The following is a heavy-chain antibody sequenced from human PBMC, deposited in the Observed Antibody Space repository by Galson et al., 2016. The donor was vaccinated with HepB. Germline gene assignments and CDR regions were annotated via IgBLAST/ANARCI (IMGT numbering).Heavy chain of an antibody. CDR1: GFTFNNYA. CDR2: ISNNGGTT. Sequence: SLRLSCAASGFTFNNYAMHWVRQAPGKGLEQVSSISNNGGTTYYADSVKGRFTISRDNSKNTLYLQMGSLRAEDTALYYCARLDFWNGFYDYWGQGALVTVSS. V-gene: IGHV3-64*02. J-gene: IGHJ4*02. D-gene: IGHD3-3*01. CDR3: ARLDFWNGFYDY.